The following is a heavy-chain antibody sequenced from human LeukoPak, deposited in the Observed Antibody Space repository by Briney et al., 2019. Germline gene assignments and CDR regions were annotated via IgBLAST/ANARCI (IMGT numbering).Heavy chain of an antibody. CDR3: SRDPRHNDY. J-gene: IGHJ4*02. CDR2: ISSSGSTI. CDR1: GFTFSSYE. Sequence: GGSLRLSCATSGFTFSSYEMNWVRQAPGKGLEWVSYISSSGSTIYYADSVKGRFTISRDNAKNSLYLHMNSLTVEDTAVYYCSRDPRHNDYWGQGTLVTVSS. V-gene: IGHV3-48*03.